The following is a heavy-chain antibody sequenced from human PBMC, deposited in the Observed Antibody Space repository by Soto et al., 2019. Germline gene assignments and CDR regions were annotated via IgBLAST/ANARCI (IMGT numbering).Heavy chain of an antibody. D-gene: IGHD3-10*01. CDR3: ARDRAAYGSGTLGNWFDP. V-gene: IGHV4-4*07. Sequence: SETLSLTCTVSGGPISSYYLSWIRQPAGKGLEWIGRIYTSGSTNYNPSLKSRVTMSVDTSKNQFSLKLSSVTAADTAVYYCARDRAAYGSGTLGNWFDPWGQGTLVTVSS. CDR1: GGPISSYY. CDR2: IYTSGST. J-gene: IGHJ5*02.